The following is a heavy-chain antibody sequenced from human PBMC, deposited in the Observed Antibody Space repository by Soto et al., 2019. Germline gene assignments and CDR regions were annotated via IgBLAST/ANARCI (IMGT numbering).Heavy chain of an antibody. CDR1: GGSISSYY. V-gene: IGHV4-59*01. J-gene: IGHJ5*02. CDR3: ARDGMTGYYKRWGWFDP. D-gene: IGHD3-9*01. Sequence: QVQLQESGPGLVKPSETLSLTCTVSGGSISSYYWSWIRQPPGKGLEWIGYIYYSGSTNYNPSLKSRVTISVDTSKNQCSLKLSSVTAADTAVYYCARDGMTGYYKRWGWFDPWGQGTLVTVSS. CDR2: IYYSGST.